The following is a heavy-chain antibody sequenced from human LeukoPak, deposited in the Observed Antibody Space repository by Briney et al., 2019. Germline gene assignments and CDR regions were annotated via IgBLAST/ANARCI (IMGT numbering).Heavy chain of an antibody. J-gene: IGHJ6*03. CDR3: ARADTAMPHGSYYYYYYMDV. CDR2: ISAYNGNT. CDR1: GYTFPSYG. D-gene: IGHD5-18*01. Sequence: GASVKVSCMASGYTFPSYGISWVRQAPGQGLEWMGWISAYNGNTNYAQKLQGRVTMTTDTSTSTAYMELRSLRSDDTAVYYCARADTAMPHGSYYYYYYMDVWGKGTTVTVSS. V-gene: IGHV1-18*01.